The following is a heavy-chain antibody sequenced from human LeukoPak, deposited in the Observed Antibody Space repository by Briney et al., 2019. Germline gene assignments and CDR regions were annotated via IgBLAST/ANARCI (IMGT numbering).Heavy chain of an antibody. CDR2: IYVDGRTT. J-gene: IGHJ5*02. V-gene: IGHV3-74*01. CDR1: GFTFSNYW. Sequence: GGSLRLSCVASGFTFSNYWMHWVRQPPGKGLVWVSRIYVDGRTTNYADSVKGRFTISRDNANNTVYLEMNSLSVEDTATYYCIRDFRSADLWGQGTLVTVTS. CDR3: IRDFRSADL.